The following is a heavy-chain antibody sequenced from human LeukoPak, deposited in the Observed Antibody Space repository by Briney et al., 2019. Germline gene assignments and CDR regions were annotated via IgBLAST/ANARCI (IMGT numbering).Heavy chain of an antibody. J-gene: IGHJ4*02. CDR1: GFTFSSYA. V-gene: IGHV3-30-3*01. CDR3: AKETARPAGVFEY. CDR2: ISYDGSNK. D-gene: IGHD1-14*01. Sequence: GRSLRLSCAASGFTFSSYAMHWVRQAPGKGLEWVAVISYDGSNKYYADSVKGRFTISRDNSKNTLYLQMNSLRAGDTALYYCAKETARPAGVFEYWGQGTRVTVSS.